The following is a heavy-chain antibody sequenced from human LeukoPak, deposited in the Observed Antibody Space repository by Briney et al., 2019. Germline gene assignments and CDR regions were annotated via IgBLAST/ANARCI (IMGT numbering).Heavy chain of an antibody. CDR3: ARQEQQLGYFDS. Sequence: SETLSLTCTVSGGSISSYYWSWIRQPAGKGLEWIGHIYNSGSTNYNPSLKSRVTVSVDTSKSQFSLKLNSVTAADTAVYYCARQEQQLGYFDSWGQGTLVTVSS. CDR2: IYNSGST. D-gene: IGHD6-13*01. J-gene: IGHJ4*02. V-gene: IGHV4-59*08. CDR1: GGSISSYY.